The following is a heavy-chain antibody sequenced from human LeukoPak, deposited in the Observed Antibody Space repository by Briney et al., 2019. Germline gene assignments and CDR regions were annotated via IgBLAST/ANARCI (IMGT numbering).Heavy chain of an antibody. CDR3: AKDSIPYLAAAGSWDY. V-gene: IGHV3-23*01. CDR2: ISGSGGST. Sequence: QPGGSLRLSCAASGFTFSSYAMSWVRQAPGKGLEWVSAISGSGGSTYYADSVKGRFTISGDNSKNTLYLQMNSLRAEDTAVYYCAKDSIPYLAAAGSWDYWGQGTLVTVSS. D-gene: IGHD6-13*01. CDR1: GFTFSSYA. J-gene: IGHJ4*02.